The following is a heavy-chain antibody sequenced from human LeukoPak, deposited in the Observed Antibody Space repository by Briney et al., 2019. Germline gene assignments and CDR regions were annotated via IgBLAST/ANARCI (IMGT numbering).Heavy chain of an antibody. D-gene: IGHD4-17*01. CDR3: ATAATVTTERLDYFDY. J-gene: IGHJ4*02. Sequence: ASGKVSCKVSGYTLTELSMHWVRQAPGKGLEWMGGFDPEDGETIYAQKFQGRVTMTEDTSTDTAYMELSSLRSEDTAVYYCATAATVTTERLDYFDYWGQGTLVTVSS. CDR2: FDPEDGET. V-gene: IGHV1-24*01. CDR1: GYTLTELS.